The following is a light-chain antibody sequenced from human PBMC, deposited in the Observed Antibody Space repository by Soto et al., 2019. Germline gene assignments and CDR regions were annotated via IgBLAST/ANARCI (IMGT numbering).Light chain of an antibody. CDR2: GAT. J-gene: IGKJ1*01. CDR1: QSISSN. CDR3: LQYGTFPRT. V-gene: IGKV3D-15*01. Sequence: EIVMTQSPAILSVSPGDRATLSCRANQSISSNLAWYQQKPGQAPRLLIYGATTRATGIPARFSGSGSGTDFTLTISRLEPEDFAVYYCLQYGTFPRTFGQGTKVDIK.